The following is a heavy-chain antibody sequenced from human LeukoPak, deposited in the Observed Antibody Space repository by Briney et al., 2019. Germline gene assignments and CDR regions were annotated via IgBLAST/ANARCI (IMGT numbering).Heavy chain of an antibody. D-gene: IGHD2-2*01. Sequence: SETLSLTCAVYGGSFSGYYWSWIRQPPGKWLEWIGEINHSGSTNYNKYLKSRVTISVDTSKNQFSLKMSYVTAADTAVYYCARGVKYQLLLNWFDPWGKGTLVTVSS. CDR1: GGSFSGYY. CDR3: ARGVKYQLLLNWFDP. V-gene: IGHV4-34*01. CDR2: INHSGST. J-gene: IGHJ5*02.